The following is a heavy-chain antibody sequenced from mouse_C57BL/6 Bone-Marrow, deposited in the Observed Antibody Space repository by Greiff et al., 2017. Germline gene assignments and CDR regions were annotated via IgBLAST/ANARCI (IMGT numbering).Heavy chain of an antibody. CDR1: GYTFTDYN. J-gene: IGHJ1*03. CDR2: INPNNGGT. CDR3: ARKNYGSRRWYFDV. Sequence: EVQLQQSGPELVKPGASVKIPCKASGYTFTDYNMDWVKQSHGKSLEWIGDINPNNGGTIYNQKFKGKATLTVDKSSSTAYMELRSLTSEDTAVYYCARKNYGSRRWYFDVWGTGTTVTVSS. D-gene: IGHD1-1*01. V-gene: IGHV1-18*01.